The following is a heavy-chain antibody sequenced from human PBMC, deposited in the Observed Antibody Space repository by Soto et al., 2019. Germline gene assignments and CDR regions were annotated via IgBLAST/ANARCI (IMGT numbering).Heavy chain of an antibody. V-gene: IGHV3-53*01. CDR3: PARPGGGGY. CDR2: IYSGGYT. J-gene: IGHJ4*02. Sequence: EVQLVESGGGLIQPGGSLRLSCAVSGFTVSNNYMSWVRQAPGKGLEGVSVIYSGGYTAYGDSVKGRFTISRDNSKNTPFCQMKSRGADATAVYYCPARPGGGGYWGQGTLVTVSS. D-gene: IGHD2-2*01. CDR1: GFTVSNNY.